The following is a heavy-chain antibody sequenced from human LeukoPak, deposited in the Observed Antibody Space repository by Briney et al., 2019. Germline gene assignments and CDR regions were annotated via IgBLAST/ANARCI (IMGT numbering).Heavy chain of an antibody. J-gene: IGHJ6*03. CDR1: GFTFSSYS. V-gene: IGHV3-21*01. D-gene: IGHD2-2*01. CDR3: AGEVVPAAIAYYYYYMDV. CDR2: ISSSSSYI. Sequence: GGSLRLSCAASGFTFSSYSMNWVRQAPGKGLEWVSSISSSSSYIYYADSVKGRFTISRDNAKNSLYLQMNSLRAEDTAVYYCAGEVVPAAIAYYYYYMDVWGKGTTVTVSS.